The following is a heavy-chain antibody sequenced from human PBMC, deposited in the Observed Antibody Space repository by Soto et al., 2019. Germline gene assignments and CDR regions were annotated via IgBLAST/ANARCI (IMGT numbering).Heavy chain of an antibody. J-gene: IGHJ3*02. Sequence: QVQLVQSGAEVKKPGSSVKVSCKASGGTFSSYTISWVRQAPGQGLEWMGRIIPILGIANYAQKFQGRVTITADKSTSTDYMELSSLRSEDTAVYYCARIVGDRGAFDIWGQGTMVTVSS. CDR2: IIPILGIA. D-gene: IGHD3-22*01. CDR3: ARIVGDRGAFDI. CDR1: GGTFSSYT. V-gene: IGHV1-69*02.